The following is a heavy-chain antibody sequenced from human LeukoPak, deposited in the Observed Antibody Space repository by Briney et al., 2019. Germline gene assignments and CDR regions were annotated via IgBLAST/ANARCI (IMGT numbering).Heavy chain of an antibody. V-gene: IGHV4-30-4*01. CDR2: IYYSGST. CDR3: ASVGYYDSSGLV. D-gene: IGHD3-22*01. CDR1: GGSISSGDYY. Sequence: PSETLSLTCTVSGGSISSGDYYWSWIRQPPGKVLEWIGYIYYSGSTYYNPSLKSPFTIAVDTSKNQFSLKLSSVTAADTAVSYRASVGYYDSSGLVWGQGTLVTVPS. J-gene: IGHJ4*02.